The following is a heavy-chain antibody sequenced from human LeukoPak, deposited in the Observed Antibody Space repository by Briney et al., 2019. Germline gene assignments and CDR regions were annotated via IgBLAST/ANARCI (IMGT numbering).Heavy chain of an antibody. CDR1: GGSISSSSYY. D-gene: IGHD3-10*01. CDR2: IYYSGST. Sequence: SETLSLTCTVSGGSISSSSYYWGWIRQPPGKGLEWIGSIYYSGSTYYNPSLKSRVPISVDTSKNQFSLKLSSVAAADTAVYYCARTMVRGVMSDYWGQGTLVTVSS. J-gene: IGHJ4*02. CDR3: ARTMVRGVMSDY. V-gene: IGHV4-39*07.